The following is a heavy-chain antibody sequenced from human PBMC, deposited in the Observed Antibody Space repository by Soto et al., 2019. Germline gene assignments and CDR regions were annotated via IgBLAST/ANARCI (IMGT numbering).Heavy chain of an antibody. V-gene: IGHV1-69*06. J-gene: IGHJ6*02. Sequence: QVQLVQSGAEVKKPGSSVKVSCKASGGTFGNYAVSWVRQAPGQGLEWMGKIMPVFGTVNYAQKFQGRVTITVDKFTNTAYMELSSLRSGDTAVYYRARVSVPGIYGEDVWGQGTTVSVSS. CDR2: IMPVFGTV. D-gene: IGHD2-2*01. CDR1: GGTFGNYA. CDR3: ARVSVPGIYGEDV.